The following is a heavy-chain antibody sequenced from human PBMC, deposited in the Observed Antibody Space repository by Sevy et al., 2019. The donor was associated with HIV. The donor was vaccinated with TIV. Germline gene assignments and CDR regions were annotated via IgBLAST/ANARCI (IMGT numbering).Heavy chain of an antibody. V-gene: IGHV1-18*01. J-gene: IGHJ4*02. CDR3: ARAYCSGGRCYSLAY. D-gene: IGHD2-15*01. Sequence: ASVKVSCKASGYLFNSYRITWVRQAPGKRLELVGWISPHNGDTTYAQRVQDRVTMITDTSTTTAYMELRSLTSDDSAVYYCARAYCSGGRCYSLAYWGQGTLVTVSS. CDR1: GYLFNSYR. CDR2: ISPHNGDT.